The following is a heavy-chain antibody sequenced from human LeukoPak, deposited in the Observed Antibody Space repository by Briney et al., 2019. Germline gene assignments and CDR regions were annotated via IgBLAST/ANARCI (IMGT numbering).Heavy chain of an antibody. CDR2: ISWNSGSI. Sequence: GRSLRLSCAASGFTFDDYAMHWVRHAPGKGLEWVSGISWNSGSIGYADSVKGRFTISRDNAKNSLYLQMNSLRAEDTALYYCAKSIGSSHVDYFDYWGQGTLVTVSS. D-gene: IGHD2-2*01. J-gene: IGHJ4*02. CDR1: GFTFDDYA. CDR3: AKSIGSSHVDYFDY. V-gene: IGHV3-9*01.